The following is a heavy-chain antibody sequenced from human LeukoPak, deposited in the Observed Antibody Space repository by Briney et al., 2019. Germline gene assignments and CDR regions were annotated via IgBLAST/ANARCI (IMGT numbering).Heavy chain of an antibody. CDR3: ARGEITYYYDSSGYFI. V-gene: IGHV1-2*02. Sequence: ASVKVSCKASGYTFTGYYMHWVRQAPGQGLEWMGWINPNSGGTNYAQKFRGRVTTTRDTSISTAYMELSRLRSDDTAVYYCARGEITYYYDSSGYFIWGQGTMVTVSS. CDR2: INPNSGGT. J-gene: IGHJ3*02. D-gene: IGHD3-22*01. CDR1: GYTFTGYY.